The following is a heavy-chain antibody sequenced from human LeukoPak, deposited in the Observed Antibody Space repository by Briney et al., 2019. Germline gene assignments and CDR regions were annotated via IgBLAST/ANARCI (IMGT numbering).Heavy chain of an antibody. CDR1: GFTFSNYF. CDR3: AKDRMSTVVTPYDAFDI. Sequence: GGSLRLSCAASGFTFSNYFMTWVRQAPGMGLEWVSLISGSGDATYYADSVKGRFTISRDNSKNTLYLQMNSLRAEDTAVYYCAKDRMSTVVTPYDAFDIWGQGTMVTVSS. D-gene: IGHD4-23*01. V-gene: IGHV3-23*01. J-gene: IGHJ3*02. CDR2: ISGSGDAT.